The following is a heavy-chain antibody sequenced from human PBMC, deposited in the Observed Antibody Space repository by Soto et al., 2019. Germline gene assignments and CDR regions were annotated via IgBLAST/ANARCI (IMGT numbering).Heavy chain of an antibody. J-gene: IGHJ4*02. V-gene: IGHV3-30*18. CDR1: GFTFSSYG. CDR2: ISYDGSNK. D-gene: IGHD3-22*01. CDR3: AKDQGSSGYGPLDY. Sequence: GGSLRLSCAASGFTFSSYGMHWVRQAPGKGLEWVAVISYDGSNKYYADSVKGRFTISRDNSKNTLYLQMNSLRAEDTAVYYCAKDQGSSGYGPLDYWGQGTLDTVSS.